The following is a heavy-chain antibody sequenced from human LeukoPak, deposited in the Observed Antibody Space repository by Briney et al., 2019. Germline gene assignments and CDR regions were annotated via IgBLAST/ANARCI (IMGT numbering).Heavy chain of an antibody. Sequence: GGSLRLSCAASGFTFDDYAMHWVPQAPGKGLEWVSLISGDGGSTYYADSVKGRFTISRDNSKNSLYLQMNSLRTEDTALYYCVRDQGGYDWYYFDYWGQGTLVTVSS. D-gene: IGHD3-3*01. CDR1: GFTFDDYA. J-gene: IGHJ4*02. V-gene: IGHV3-43*02. CDR2: ISGDGGST. CDR3: VRDQGGYDWYYFDY.